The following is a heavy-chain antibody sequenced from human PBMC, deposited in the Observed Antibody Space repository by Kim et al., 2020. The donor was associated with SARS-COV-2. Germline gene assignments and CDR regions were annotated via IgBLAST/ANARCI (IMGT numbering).Heavy chain of an antibody. V-gene: IGHV1-69*13. CDR3: AKDRRQYCSSSTCPPYYYG. CDR2: IIPVFGTA. CDR1: GGNFDSYP. D-gene: IGHD2-2*01. J-gene: IGHJ6*01. Sequence: SVKVSCKASGGNFDSYPFTWVRQAPGQGLEWMGGIIPVFGTANYAQKFQGRLTITADESTTTAYMELSSLRSEDTAMYYCAKDRRQYCSSSTCPPYYYG.